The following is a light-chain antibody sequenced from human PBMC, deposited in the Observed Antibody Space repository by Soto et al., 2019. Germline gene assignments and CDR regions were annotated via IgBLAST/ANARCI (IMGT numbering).Light chain of an antibody. CDR2: DAS. J-gene: IGKJ1*01. Sequence: DIQMTQSPSTLSASVGDRVTITCRASQSISSWLAWYQQKPGKAPKLLIYDASSLASGVPSRFSGSGSGTESTLTTSSLRPDDFAAYYCQQYNRYAWTFGQGTKVDIK. CDR1: QSISSW. V-gene: IGKV1-5*01. CDR3: QQYNRYAWT.